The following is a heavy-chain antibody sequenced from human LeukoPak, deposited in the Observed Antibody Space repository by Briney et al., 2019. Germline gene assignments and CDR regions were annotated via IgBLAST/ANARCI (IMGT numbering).Heavy chain of an antibody. D-gene: IGHD3-16*01. CDR3: ARDYDLFYFDY. CDR1: GYSISSGYY. Sequence: SETLSLTCDVSGYSISSGYYWGWIRQPPGKGLEWIGSTYHSGSTYYNPSLKSRVTISVDTSKNQFSLKLSSVTAADTAVYYCARDYDLFYFDYWGQGTLVTVSS. V-gene: IGHV4-38-2*02. J-gene: IGHJ4*02. CDR2: TYHSGST.